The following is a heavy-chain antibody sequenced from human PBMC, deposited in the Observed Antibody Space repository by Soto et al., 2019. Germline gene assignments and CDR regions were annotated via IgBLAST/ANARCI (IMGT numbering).Heavy chain of an antibody. D-gene: IGHD6-19*01. Sequence: PSETLSLTCAVYGGSFSGYYWSWIRQPPGKGLEWIGEVNHSGSTNYNPSLKSRVTISVDTSKNQFSLKLSSVTAADTAVYYCARGKYSSGWYGDFDYWGQGTLVTVSS. J-gene: IGHJ4*02. CDR1: GGSFSGYY. V-gene: IGHV4-34*01. CDR2: VNHSGST. CDR3: ARGKYSSGWYGDFDY.